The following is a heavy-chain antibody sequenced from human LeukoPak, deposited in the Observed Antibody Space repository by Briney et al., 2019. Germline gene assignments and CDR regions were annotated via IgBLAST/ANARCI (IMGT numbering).Heavy chain of an antibody. Sequence: ASVKVSCKASGYTFTSYGINWVRQAPGQGLEWMGWISAYDGNTKYSQEFQGRVTMTTDTSTSTAYMELRSLRSDDTAVYYCARGLDSFSSGWYVSRVWGQGTLVTVSS. CDR1: GYTFTSYG. V-gene: IGHV1-18*01. D-gene: IGHD6-19*01. CDR2: ISAYDGNT. CDR3: ARGLDSFSSGWYVSRV. J-gene: IGHJ4*02.